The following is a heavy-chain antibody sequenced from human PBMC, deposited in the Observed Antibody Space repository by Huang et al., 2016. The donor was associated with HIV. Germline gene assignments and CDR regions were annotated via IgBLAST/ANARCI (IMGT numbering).Heavy chain of an antibody. Sequence: QVQLVQSGAEVKKPGSSVKVSCKASGGTFSSYAISWGRQAPGQGLERMGGISPIFGTANSAQKCQGRVTITADESTSTAYMELSSLRSEDTAVYYCARARGYYDSSVSYYFDYWGQGTLVTVSS. D-gene: IGHD3-22*01. CDR2: ISPIFGTA. V-gene: IGHV1-69*13. J-gene: IGHJ4*02. CDR1: GGTFSSYA. CDR3: ARARGYYDSSVSYYFDY.